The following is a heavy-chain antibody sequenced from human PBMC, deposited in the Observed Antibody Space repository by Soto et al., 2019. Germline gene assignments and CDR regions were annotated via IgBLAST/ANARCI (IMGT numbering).Heavy chain of an antibody. V-gene: IGHV4-59*01. CDR2: IYYSGST. D-gene: IGHD6-6*01. CDR3: AGIESSSSGNNWFEP. J-gene: IGHJ5*02. Sequence: PSETLSLTCTASGGSISSYYWSWIRQPPGKGLEWIGYIYYSGSTDYNPSLKSRVTISVDTSKNQFSLKLSSVTAADTAVYYCAGIESSSSGNNWFEPWGQGTLVTVSS. CDR1: GGSISSYY.